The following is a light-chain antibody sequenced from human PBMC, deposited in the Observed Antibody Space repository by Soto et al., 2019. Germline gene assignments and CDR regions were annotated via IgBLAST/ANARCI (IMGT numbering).Light chain of an antibody. CDR2: DAS. V-gene: IGKV3-11*01. CDR1: QNVNNF. CDR3: HSRA. Sequence: EVVLTQSPATLSLSPGERATFSCRASQNVNNFLAWYQQKPGQAPRLLIYDASNRATGIPARFSGSGSETEFTLTISRLQPDDFATYFCHSRAFGQGTRLEIK. J-gene: IGKJ5*01.